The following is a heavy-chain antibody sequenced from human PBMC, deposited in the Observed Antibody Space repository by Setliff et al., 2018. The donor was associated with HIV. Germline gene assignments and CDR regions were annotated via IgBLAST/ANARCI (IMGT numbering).Heavy chain of an antibody. CDR3: ARGDGYRANDAYYDTGMDV. CDR2: IYNSGYS. V-gene: IGHV4-59*01. D-gene: IGHD5-12*01. Sequence: PSETLSLTCKVSGAPISSYYWNWIRQPPGKGLEWIGYIYNSGYSNSKPSLKSRVTISPDTSKNQFSLKLSSVTAADTAVYYCARGDGYRANDAYYDTGMDVWGQGITVTVSS. CDR1: GAPISSYY. J-gene: IGHJ6*02.